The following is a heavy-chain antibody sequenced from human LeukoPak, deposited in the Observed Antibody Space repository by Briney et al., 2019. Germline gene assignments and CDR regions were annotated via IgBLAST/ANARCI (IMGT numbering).Heavy chain of an antibody. CDR1: GYTFTGYY. Sequence: GASVNVSCKASGYTFTGYYMHWVRQAPGQGLEWMGWINPNSGGTNYAQKFQGRVTMTRDTSISTAYMELSRLRSDDTAVYYCHRGYDYGWGSPQDAFDIWGQGTMVSVSS. J-gene: IGHJ3*02. V-gene: IGHV1-2*02. CDR2: INPNSGGT. CDR3: HRGYDYGWGSPQDAFDI. D-gene: IGHD3-16*01.